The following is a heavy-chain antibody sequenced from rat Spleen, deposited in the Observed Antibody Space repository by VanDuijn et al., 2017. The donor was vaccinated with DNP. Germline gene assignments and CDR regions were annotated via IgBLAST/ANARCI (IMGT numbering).Heavy chain of an antibody. CDR3: ARWSLYYYSAYYFDY. CDR2: ISTGGGNT. D-gene: IGHD1-1*01. Sequence: EVQLVESGGGLVQPGRSLKLSCAASGFTFSNYDMAWVRQAPTKGLEWVASISTGGGNTYYRDSVKGRFTISRDNAKSTLYLQMDSLRSEDTATYYCARWSLYYYSAYYFDYWGQGVMVTVSS. J-gene: IGHJ2*01. V-gene: IGHV5S23*01. CDR1: GFTFSNYD.